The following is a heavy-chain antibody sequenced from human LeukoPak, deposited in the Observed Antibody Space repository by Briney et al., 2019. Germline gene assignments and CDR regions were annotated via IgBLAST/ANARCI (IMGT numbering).Heavy chain of an antibody. J-gene: IGHJ4*02. V-gene: IGHV3-53*01. D-gene: IGHD3-9*01. CDR2: IYSDNT. Sequence: GGSLRLSCTVSGFTVSSSSMSWVRQAPGKGLEWVSFIYSDNTHYSDSVKGRFTISRDNAKNSLYLQMNSLRAEDTALYYCARGSTHYDVLTGYHYYFDYWGQGTLVTVSS. CDR1: GFTVSSSS. CDR3: ARGSTHYDVLTGYHYYFDY.